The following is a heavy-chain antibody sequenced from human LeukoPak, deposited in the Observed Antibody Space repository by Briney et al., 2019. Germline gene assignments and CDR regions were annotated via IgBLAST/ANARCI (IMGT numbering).Heavy chain of an antibody. V-gene: IGHV1-69*05. J-gene: IGHJ4*02. Sequence: SVKVSCKASGGTLKNYAITWVRQAPGQGLEWMGGTIPIFGTTNYAQKFQGRVTITTDESTSTAYMELSSLRTEDTAVYYCAGDLVQATNGFAYWAQGTLVPVSS. CDR2: TIPIFGTT. CDR3: AGDLVQATNGFAY. D-gene: IGHD2-8*01. CDR1: GGTLKNYA.